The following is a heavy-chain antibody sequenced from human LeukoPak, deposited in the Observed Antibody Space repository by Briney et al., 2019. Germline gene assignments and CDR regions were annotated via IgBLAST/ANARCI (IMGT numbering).Heavy chain of an antibody. CDR3: AKVVSGYHFDY. Sequence: PGGSLRLSCAASGFTFSSYAMHWVRQAPGKGLEWVAVISYDGSNKYYADSVKGRFTISRDNSQNTLYLQMNTLRAEDTAVYCCAKVVSGYHFDYWGQGTLVTVSS. J-gene: IGHJ4*02. D-gene: IGHD5-12*01. V-gene: IGHV3-30*04. CDR1: GFTFSSYA. CDR2: ISYDGSNK.